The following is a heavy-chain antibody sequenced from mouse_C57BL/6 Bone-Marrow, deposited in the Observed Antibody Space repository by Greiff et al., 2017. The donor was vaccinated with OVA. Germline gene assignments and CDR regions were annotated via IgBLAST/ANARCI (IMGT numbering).Heavy chain of an antibody. J-gene: IGHJ1*03. CDR1: GYTFTSYW. D-gene: IGHD2-3*01. V-gene: IGHV1-64*01. Sequence: QVQLQQPGAELVKPGASVKLSCKASGYTFTSYWMHWVKQRPGQGLEWIGMIHPNSGSTNYNEKFKSKATLTVDKSSSTAYMQLSSLTSEDSAVYDCASRGLLRGWYFDVWGTGTTVTVSS. CDR2: IHPNSGST. CDR3: ASRGLLRGWYFDV.